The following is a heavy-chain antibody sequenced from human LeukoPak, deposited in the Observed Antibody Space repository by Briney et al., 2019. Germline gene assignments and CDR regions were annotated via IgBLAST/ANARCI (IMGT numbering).Heavy chain of an antibody. Sequence: SETLSLTCTVSGGSISSSSYYWGWIRQPPGKGLEWIGNIYYSGSTFYNPSLKSRVTISVDTPKNQFSLKLSSVTAADTAVYYCARRDYGRWLQVDYWGQGTLVTVSS. CDR1: GGSISSSSYY. CDR2: IYYSGST. CDR3: ARRDYGRWLQVDY. J-gene: IGHJ4*02. V-gene: IGHV4-39*01. D-gene: IGHD5-24*01.